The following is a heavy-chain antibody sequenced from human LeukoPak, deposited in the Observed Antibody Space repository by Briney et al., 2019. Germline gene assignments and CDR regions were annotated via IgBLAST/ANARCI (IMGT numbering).Heavy chain of an antibody. CDR1: GYTFTGSY. J-gene: IGHJ5*02. CDR3: ARGPNTSHWFDP. CDR2: INPISGGT. V-gene: IGHV1-2*02. D-gene: IGHD2/OR15-2a*01. Sequence: ASVKVSCKASGYTFTGSYIHWVRQAPGQGLEWMGWINPISGGTNYAQNFQGRVTMTRDTSITTTYMELSRLTSDDTAVYYCARGPNTSHWFDPWGQGTLVTVSS.